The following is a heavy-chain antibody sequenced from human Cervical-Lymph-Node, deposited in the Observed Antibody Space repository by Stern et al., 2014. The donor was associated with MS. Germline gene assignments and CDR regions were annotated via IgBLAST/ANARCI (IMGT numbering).Heavy chain of an antibody. Sequence: QVQLQESGPGLVKPSETLSLTCAVSGDSISSYTHYWAWIRQPPGKGLEWIGSVYYSGAPYYNPPLKSPFTISVDPSKNHFSLGHNSGTAADTAVYYCAKHACTGAACPFDLWGQGTLVTVSS. D-gene: IGHD2-8*02. CDR1: GDSISSYTHY. CDR3: AKHACTGAACPFDL. CDR2: VYYSGAP. V-gene: IGHV4-39*01. J-gene: IGHJ4*02.